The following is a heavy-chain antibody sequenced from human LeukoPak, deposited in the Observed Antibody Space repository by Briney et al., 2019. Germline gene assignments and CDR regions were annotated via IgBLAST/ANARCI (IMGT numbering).Heavy chain of an antibody. Sequence: PGGSLRLSCAASGFTVSSNYMSWVRQAPGKGLEWVSVIYSGGSTYYADSVKGRFTISRDNSKNTLYLQMNSLRAEDTAVYYCARDNQNYYDSSGYYGYWGRGTLVTVSS. CDR3: ARDNQNYYDSSGYYGY. CDR2: IYSGGST. D-gene: IGHD3-22*01. CDR1: GFTVSSNY. J-gene: IGHJ4*02. V-gene: IGHV3-53*01.